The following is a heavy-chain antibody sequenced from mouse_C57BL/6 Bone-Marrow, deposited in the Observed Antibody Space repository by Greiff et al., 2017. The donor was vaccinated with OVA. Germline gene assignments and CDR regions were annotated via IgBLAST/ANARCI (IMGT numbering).Heavy chain of an antibody. D-gene: IGHD1-1*01. CDR3: TRGGYYGSYWYFDV. CDR2: ISSGGDYI. CDR1: GFTFSSYA. J-gene: IGHJ1*03. Sequence: EVQVVESGEGLVKPGGSLKLSCAASGFTFSSYAMSWVRQTPEKRLEWVAYISSGGDYIYYADTVKCRFTISRDNARNTLYLQMSSLKSEDTAMYYCTRGGYYGSYWYFDVWGTGTTVTVSS. V-gene: IGHV5-9-1*02.